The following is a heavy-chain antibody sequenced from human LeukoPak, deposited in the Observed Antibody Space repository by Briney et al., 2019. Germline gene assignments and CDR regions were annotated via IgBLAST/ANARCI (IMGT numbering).Heavy chain of an antibody. V-gene: IGHV1-46*01. Sequence: ASVKVSCKASGYTFTSYYIYWVRQAPGQGLELMGIINPSGGTTSNAQKLQGRVSMTRHTSKSTVYMELISLRFHPTRLEYCAVLYASSSKVRFDPWGQGTLVTVSS. CDR3: AVLYASSSKVRFDP. J-gene: IGHJ5*02. CDR2: INPSGGTT. CDR1: GYTFTSYY. D-gene: IGHD6-6*01.